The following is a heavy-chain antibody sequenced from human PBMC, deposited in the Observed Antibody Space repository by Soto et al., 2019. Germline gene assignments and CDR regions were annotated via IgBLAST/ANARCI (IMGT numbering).Heavy chain of an antibody. CDR2: IYYSGST. CDR1: GGSISSYY. CDR3: ARDMGYEAAADDAFDI. V-gene: IGHV4-59*01. D-gene: IGHD6-13*01. Sequence: SETLSLTCTVSGGSISSYYWSWIRQPPGKGLEWIGYIYYSGSTNYNPSLKSRVTISVATSKNQFSLKLSSVTAADTAVYYCARDMGYEAAADDAFDIWGQGTMVTVSS. J-gene: IGHJ3*02.